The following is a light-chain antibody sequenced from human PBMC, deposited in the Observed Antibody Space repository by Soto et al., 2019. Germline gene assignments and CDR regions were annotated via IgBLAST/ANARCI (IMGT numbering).Light chain of an antibody. J-gene: IGLJ1*01. V-gene: IGLV2-23*02. CDR1: SSDIGTYNL. Sequence: SALTQPASVSGAPGQSIPISCTGTSSDIGTYNLVSWYQQHPGKAPKLMIYEVNKRPSGVSDRFSGSKSGNTASLTISGLQAEDEADYYCCSYAGSSTLYVFGTGTKVTVL. CDR3: CSYAGSSTLYV. CDR2: EVN.